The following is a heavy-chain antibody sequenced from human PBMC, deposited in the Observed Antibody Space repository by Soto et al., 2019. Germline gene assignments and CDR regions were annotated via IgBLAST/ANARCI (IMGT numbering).Heavy chain of an antibody. D-gene: IGHD3-10*01. Sequence: SVKVSCKASGGTFSSYAISWVRQAPGQGLEWMGGIIPIFGTANYAQKFQGRVTITADESTSTAYMELSSLRSEDTAVYYCARSRLLWFGELPYFDYWGQGTLVTVSS. J-gene: IGHJ4*02. CDR1: GGTFSSYA. CDR2: IIPIFGTA. V-gene: IGHV1-69*13. CDR3: ARSRLLWFGELPYFDY.